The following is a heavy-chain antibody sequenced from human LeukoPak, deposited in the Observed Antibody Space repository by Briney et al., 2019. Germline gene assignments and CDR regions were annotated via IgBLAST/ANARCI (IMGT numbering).Heavy chain of an antibody. Sequence: GASVTVSFKVSGYTLTELPLHWVRQAPGKGLELKGGFDPEDGETIYAEKFQGRVTMTEDTSTDTAHMELSSLRSEDTAVYYCATLGSYSSSWYGAYFDYWGQGTLITVSS. CDR3: ATLGSYSSSWYGAYFDY. CDR1: GYTLTELP. CDR2: FDPEDGET. J-gene: IGHJ4*02. V-gene: IGHV1-24*01. D-gene: IGHD6-13*01.